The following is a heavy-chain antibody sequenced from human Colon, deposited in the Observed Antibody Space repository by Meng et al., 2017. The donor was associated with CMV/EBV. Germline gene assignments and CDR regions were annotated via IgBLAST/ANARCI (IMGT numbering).Heavy chain of an antibody. V-gene: IGHV1-2*02. J-gene: IGHJ5*02. CDR2: INPNGGGT. CDR1: GYTFTDYY. CDR3: ARVKCGTTSCSQGLDP. Sequence: SVKVSCKASGYTFTDYYLHWVRQAPGQGLEWMGWINPNGGGTDYAQTVQGRVTMTRDTSTTTAYLEVNRLTSDDTATYYCARVKCGTTSCSQGLDPWGQGTLVTVSS. D-gene: IGHD1-7*01.